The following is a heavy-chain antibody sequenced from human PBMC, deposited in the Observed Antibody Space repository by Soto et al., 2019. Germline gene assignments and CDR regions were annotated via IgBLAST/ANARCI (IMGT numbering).Heavy chain of an antibody. V-gene: IGHV4-59*01. CDR2: IYYSGST. CDR3: ARLGPGYDFWSGYYSCYYMDV. Sequence: SETLSLTCTVSGGSISSYYWSWIRQPPGKGLEWIGYIYYSGSTNYNPSLKSRVTISVDTSKNQFSLKLSSVTAADTAVYYCARLGPGYDFWSGYYSCYYMDVWGKGTTVTVSS. CDR1: GGSISSYY. J-gene: IGHJ6*03. D-gene: IGHD3-3*01.